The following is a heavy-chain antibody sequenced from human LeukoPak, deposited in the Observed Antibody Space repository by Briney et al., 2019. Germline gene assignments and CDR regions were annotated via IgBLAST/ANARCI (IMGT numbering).Heavy chain of an antibody. V-gene: IGHV3-30-3*01. Sequence: GGSLRLSCVASGFTFNSYAVHWVRQAPGKGLEWVAVISYDGSINFYAASVKGRFTISRDNSKNTLYLQMNSLRAEDTALYFCARHRRYCGGGSCYFDYFFDYWGQGTLVTVSS. D-gene: IGHD2-15*01. CDR3: ARHRRYCGGGSCYFDYFFDY. J-gene: IGHJ4*02. CDR1: GFTFNSYA. CDR2: ISYDGSIN.